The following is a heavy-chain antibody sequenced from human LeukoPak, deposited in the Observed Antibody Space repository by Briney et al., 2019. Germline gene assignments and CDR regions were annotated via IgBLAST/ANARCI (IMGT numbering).Heavy chain of an antibody. Sequence: SETLSLTCTVSGGSISSYYWSLIRQPPGKGLEWIGYIYYSGSTNYNPSLKSRVTISVDTSKNQFSLKLSSVTAADTAVYYCARATRYYYDSSGYPYYFDYWGQGTLVTVSS. CDR1: GGSISSYY. CDR2: IYYSGST. CDR3: ARATRYYYDSSGYPYYFDY. D-gene: IGHD3-22*01. J-gene: IGHJ4*02. V-gene: IGHV4-59*01.